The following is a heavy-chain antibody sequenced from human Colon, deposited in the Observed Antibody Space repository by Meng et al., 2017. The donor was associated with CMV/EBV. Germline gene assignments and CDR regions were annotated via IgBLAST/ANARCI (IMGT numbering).Heavy chain of an antibody. CDR3: TRGTGYNDGTGYLDS. CDR1: EDTFTTYY. CDR2: SDPKSGGT. V-gene: IGHV1-2*04. Sequence: PEDTFTTYYMHWVRLGPGQGREWMGWSDPKSGGTKLAVKFQGWVTMSTNASISTVYMELTRLKADDTAVYYCTRGTGYNDGTGYLDSWGQGTLVTVSS. J-gene: IGHJ4*02. D-gene: IGHD5-24*01.